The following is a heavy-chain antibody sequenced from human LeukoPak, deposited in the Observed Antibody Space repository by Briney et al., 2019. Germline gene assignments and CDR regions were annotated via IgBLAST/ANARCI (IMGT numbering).Heavy chain of an antibody. CDR3: ARQTGTTMVRVDY. CDR2: INPNSGGT. D-gene: IGHD3-10*01. CDR1: GYTFTGYY. V-gene: IGHV1-2*02. J-gene: IGHJ4*02. Sequence: GASVKVSCKASGYTFTGYYMHWVRQAPGQGLECMGWINPNSGGTNYAQKFQGRVTMTRDTSISTAYMELSRLRSDDTAVYCCARQTGTTMVRVDYWGQGTLVTVSS.